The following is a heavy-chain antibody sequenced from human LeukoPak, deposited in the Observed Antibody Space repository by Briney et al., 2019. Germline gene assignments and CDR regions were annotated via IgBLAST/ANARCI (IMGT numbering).Heavy chain of an antibody. CDR3: ARDHPYSRGAFDI. V-gene: IGHV4-61*02. D-gene: IGHD1-14*01. Sequence: SQTLSLTCTVSGGSISSGSYYWSWIRQPAGKGLEWIGRIYTSGSTNYNPSLKSRVTISVDTSKNQFSLKLSSVTAADTAVYYCARDHPYSRGAFDIWGQGTMVTVSS. CDR1: GGSISSGSYY. CDR2: IYTSGST. J-gene: IGHJ3*02.